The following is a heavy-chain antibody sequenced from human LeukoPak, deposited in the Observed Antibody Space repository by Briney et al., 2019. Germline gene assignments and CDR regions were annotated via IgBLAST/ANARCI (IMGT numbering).Heavy chain of an antibody. D-gene: IGHD4-17*01. Sequence: SQTLSLTCTVSGDSISGADYYWSWIRQPPGKGLEWIAYVYYSGSTYYNPSLKSRLTISVDTSKNQFSLKLNSVTAADAAVYYCARGGGGSSTVTTYWFDPWGQGALVTVSS. CDR2: VYYSGST. J-gene: IGHJ5*02. V-gene: IGHV4-30-4*01. CDR1: GDSISGADYY. CDR3: ARGGGGSSTVTTYWFDP.